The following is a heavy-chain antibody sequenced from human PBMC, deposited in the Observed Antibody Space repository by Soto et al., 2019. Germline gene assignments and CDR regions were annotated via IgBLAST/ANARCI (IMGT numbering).Heavy chain of an antibody. CDR1: GGTFSSYA. Sequence: SVKVSCKASGGTFSSYAISWVRQAPGQGLEWMGGIIPIFGTANYAQKFQGRVTITADESTSTAYMELSSLRSEDTAVYYCARGPGGGRLGVGAFDIWGQGTMVTVSS. CDR2: IIPIFGTA. D-gene: IGHD2-21*01. J-gene: IGHJ3*02. CDR3: ARGPGGGRLGVGAFDI. V-gene: IGHV1-69*13.